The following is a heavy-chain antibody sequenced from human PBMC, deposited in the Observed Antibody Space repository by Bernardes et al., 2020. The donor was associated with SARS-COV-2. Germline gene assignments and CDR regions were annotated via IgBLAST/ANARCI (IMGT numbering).Heavy chain of an antibody. CDR3: ARGPNAATYVLDN. D-gene: IGHD3-16*01. V-gene: IGHV3-21*04. CDR2: ISNSGDFI. Sequence: GGSLRLSCAASQFMFSHYAMNWVRQAPGKGLEWVASISNSGDFIHYSDSVKGRFSISRDNAKKSLYLQMNSLRGEDTAIYYCARGPNAATYVLDNWGQGTRVTVSS. J-gene: IGHJ4*02. CDR1: QFMFSHYA.